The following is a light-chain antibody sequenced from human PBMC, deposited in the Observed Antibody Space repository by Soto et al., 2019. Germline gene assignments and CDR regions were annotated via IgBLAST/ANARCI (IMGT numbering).Light chain of an antibody. CDR1: QGITDS. J-gene: IGKJ1*01. Sequence: DIQMTQSPSSLSASVGDRVTITCRASQGITDSLAWYQQKPGKVPKLLIYGASTLQSGVPSRFSGSGSGTDFTLTIISLQPEDAASYYCQKYDSAPWTFGQGTTVEIK. CDR2: GAS. CDR3: QKYDSAPWT. V-gene: IGKV1-27*01.